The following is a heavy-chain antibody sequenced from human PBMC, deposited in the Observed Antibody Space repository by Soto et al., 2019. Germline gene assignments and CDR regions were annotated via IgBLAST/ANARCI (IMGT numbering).Heavy chain of an antibody. D-gene: IGHD1-1*01. Sequence: EVQLLESGGGSVQPGGSLRLSCAASGFTFSSYAMHWVRRPPGKGLEWVSSISGSGGTAYYADSVKGRFSISRDSLVNTLYLQVNSLRAADTAVYYCAKGRGQHWNLDYWGQGTLVTVSP. CDR2: ISGSGGTA. CDR1: GFTFSSYA. CDR3: AKGRGQHWNLDY. V-gene: IGHV3-23*01. J-gene: IGHJ4*02.